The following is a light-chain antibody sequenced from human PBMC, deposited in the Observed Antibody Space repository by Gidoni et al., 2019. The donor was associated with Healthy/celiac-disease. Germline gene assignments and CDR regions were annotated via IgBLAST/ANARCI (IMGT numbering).Light chain of an antibody. CDR3: MQALQTPLT. CDR1: QSFLHSNGYNY. CDR2: LGS. J-gene: IGKJ4*01. V-gene: IGKV2-28*01. Sequence: IVMTQSPLSLPVTPGEPASISCRSSQSFLHSNGYNYLDWYLQKPGQSPQLLIYLGSNRASGVPDRFSGSGSGTDFTLKISRVEAEDVGVYYCMQALQTPLTFGGGTKVEIK.